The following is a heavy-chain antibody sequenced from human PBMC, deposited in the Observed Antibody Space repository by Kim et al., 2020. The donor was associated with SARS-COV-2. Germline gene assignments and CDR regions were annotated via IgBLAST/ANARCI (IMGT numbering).Heavy chain of an antibody. V-gene: IGHV3-23*01. Sequence: GGSLRLSCAASGFTFSSYAMSWVRQAPGKGLEWVSAISGSGGSKYYADSVKGRFTISRDNSKNTLYLQMNSLRAEDTAVYYCAKRKHTARNYYYYGMDVWGQGTTVTVSS. CDR1: GFTFSSYA. J-gene: IGHJ6*02. CDR2: ISGSGGSK. D-gene: IGHD5-18*01. CDR3: AKRKHTARNYYYYGMDV.